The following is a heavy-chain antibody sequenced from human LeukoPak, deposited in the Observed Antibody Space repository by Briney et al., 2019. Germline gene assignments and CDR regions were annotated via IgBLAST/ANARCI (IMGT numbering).Heavy chain of an antibody. V-gene: IGHV4-30-2*01. J-gene: IGHJ4*02. CDR2: IYHSGST. D-gene: IGHD5-18*01. CDR3: ARHAPQDTAMAHNYFDY. CDR1: GGSISSGGYS. Sequence: SQTLSLTCAVSGGSISSGGYSWSWIRQPPGKGLEWIGYIYHSGSTYYNPSLKSRVTISVDRSKNQFSLKLSSVTAADTAVYYCARHAPQDTAMAHNYFDYWGQGTLVTVSS.